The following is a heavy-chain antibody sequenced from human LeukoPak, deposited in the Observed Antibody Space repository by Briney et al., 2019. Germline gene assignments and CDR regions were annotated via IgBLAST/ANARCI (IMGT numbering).Heavy chain of an antibody. V-gene: IGHV3-11*04. Sequence: GGSLRLSCAASGFTFSDYYMSWVRQAPGKGLEWVSYISGSSTTIYYADSVRGRFTISRDNAKNSLFLQMNSLRAEDTAMYYCTSEDFYYASGYWGQGTLVTVSS. CDR2: ISGSSTTI. CDR1: GFTFSDYY. J-gene: IGHJ4*02. D-gene: IGHD3-10*01. CDR3: TSEDFYYASGY.